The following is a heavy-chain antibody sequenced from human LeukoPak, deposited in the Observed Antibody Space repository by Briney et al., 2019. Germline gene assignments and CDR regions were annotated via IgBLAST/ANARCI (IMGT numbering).Heavy chain of an antibody. D-gene: IGHD5-18*01. CDR2: INHSGST. J-gene: IGHJ4*02. V-gene: IGHV4-34*01. CDR3: ARAGYSYGFDY. CDR1: GGSFRGYY. Sequence: SETLSLTCAVYGGSFRGYYWSWIRQPPGKGLEWIGEINHSGSTNYNPSLKSRVTISVDTSKNQFSLKLSSVTAADTAVYYCARAGYSYGFDYWGQGTLVTVSS.